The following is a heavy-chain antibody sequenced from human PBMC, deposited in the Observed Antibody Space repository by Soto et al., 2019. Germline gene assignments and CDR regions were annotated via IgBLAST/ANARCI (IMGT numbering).Heavy chain of an antibody. Sequence: QVQLVQSGAEVKKPGSSVKVSCKASGGTFSSYAISWVRQAPGQGLEWMGGIIPIFGTANYAQKFQGRVTITADESTSTAYMELSSLRSEDTAVYYCAREMLRFLISTDTLSPEYGMDVWGQGTTVTVSS. CDR2: IIPIFGTA. CDR3: AREMLRFLISTDTLSPEYGMDV. V-gene: IGHV1-69*01. J-gene: IGHJ6*02. CDR1: GGTFSSYA. D-gene: IGHD3-3*01.